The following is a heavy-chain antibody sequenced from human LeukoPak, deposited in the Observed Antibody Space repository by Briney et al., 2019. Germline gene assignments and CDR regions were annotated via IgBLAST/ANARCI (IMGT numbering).Heavy chain of an antibody. J-gene: IGHJ3*02. CDR1: GFTFSSYA. V-gene: IGHV3-30*04. CDR3: ARPRVGSKDDAFNI. Sequence: GGTLRLSCAASGFTFSSYAMDWVREAPGKGLGRGAVISYDGSNKYYADSVKGRFTISRENSKNTLYLQMRSLRAEDTAVYYCARPRVGSKDDAFNIWGQGTMVTVSS. D-gene: IGHD1-26*01. CDR2: ISYDGSNK.